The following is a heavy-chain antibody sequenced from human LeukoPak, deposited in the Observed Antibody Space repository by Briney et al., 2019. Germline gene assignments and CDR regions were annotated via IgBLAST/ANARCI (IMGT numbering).Heavy chain of an antibody. CDR2: INHSGST. Sequence: SETLSLTCAVYGGSFSGYYWSWIRQPPGKGLEWIGEINHSGSTNYNPSLKSRVTISVDTSKSQFSLKLSSVTAADTAVYYCARAMTTVSYYYGMDVWGQGTTVTVSS. V-gene: IGHV4-34*01. CDR3: ARAMTTVSYYYGMDV. CDR1: GGSFSGYY. D-gene: IGHD4-11*01. J-gene: IGHJ6*02.